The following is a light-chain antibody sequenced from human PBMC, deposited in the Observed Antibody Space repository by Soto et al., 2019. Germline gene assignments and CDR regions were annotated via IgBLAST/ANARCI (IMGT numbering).Light chain of an antibody. CDR2: GAS. CDR3: QQNNFSPLT. Sequence: LKPYVCTLSLYHEERATLSCRASQSVSSTYIAWYQQTFVQARRLLIYGASSKATGIPDRFSGSGSGTDFTLTISRQQPDDFAVYYYQQNNFSPLTFGGGT. CDR1: QSVSSTY. V-gene: IGKV3-20*01. J-gene: IGKJ4*01.